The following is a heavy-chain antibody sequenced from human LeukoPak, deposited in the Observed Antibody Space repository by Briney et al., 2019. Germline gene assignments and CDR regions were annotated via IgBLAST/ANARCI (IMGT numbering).Heavy chain of an antibody. D-gene: IGHD3-16*01. CDR1: GGSFSNYT. CDR2: IVPILNTT. V-gene: IGHV1-69*13. J-gene: IGHJ6*02. Sequence: ASVKVSCKASGGSFSNYTISWVRQAPGQGLEWMGGIVPILNTTNYARKFQGRVTMTAGESTSTAHMELSSLRSDDTAVYYCARGPPPYTEGDLFYYYGLDVWGQGTTVTVSS. CDR3: ARGPPPYTEGDLFYYYGLDV.